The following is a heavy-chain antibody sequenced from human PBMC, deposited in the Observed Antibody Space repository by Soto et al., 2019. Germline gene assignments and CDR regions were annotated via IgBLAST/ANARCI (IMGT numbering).Heavy chain of an antibody. D-gene: IGHD1-26*01. CDR3: ARDQVGATGDY. CDR1: GYTFTSYG. CDR2: ISAYNGNR. V-gene: IGHV1-18*01. Sequence: ASVKVSCKASGYTFTSYGLSWVRQAPGQGLEWMGWISAYNGNRNYAQKVQGRVTMTTDTSTNTAYMELRSLSSDDTAVYYCARDQVGATGDYWGQGTLVTVSS. J-gene: IGHJ4*02.